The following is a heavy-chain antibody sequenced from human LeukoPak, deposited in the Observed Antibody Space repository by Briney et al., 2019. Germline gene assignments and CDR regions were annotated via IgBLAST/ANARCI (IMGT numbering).Heavy chain of an antibody. Sequence: GASVKVSCKASGYTFTNYGISWVRQAPGQGLEWMGWISAYNGNTNYAQKLQGRVTMTTDTSTSTAYMELRSLRSDDTAVYYCAREVDYDFWSGYLYYYYMDVWGKGTTVTVSS. CDR1: GYTFTNYG. J-gene: IGHJ6*03. CDR2: ISAYNGNT. CDR3: AREVDYDFWSGYLYYYYMDV. V-gene: IGHV1-18*01. D-gene: IGHD3-3*01.